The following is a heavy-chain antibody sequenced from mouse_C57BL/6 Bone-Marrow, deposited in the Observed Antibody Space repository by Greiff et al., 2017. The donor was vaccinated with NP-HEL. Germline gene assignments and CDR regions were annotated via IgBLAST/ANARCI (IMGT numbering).Heavy chain of an antibody. V-gene: IGHV6-6*01. J-gene: IGHJ4*01. CDR3: TTTTVVGGDY. Sequence: EVQLVESGGGLVQPGGSMKLSCAASGFTFSDAWMDRVRQSPETGLEWVAEIRNKANNHATYYAESVKGRFTISRDDSKSSVYLQMNSLRAEDTGIYYCTTTTVVGGDYWGQGTSVTVSS. CDR2: IRNKANNHAT. CDR1: GFTFSDAW. D-gene: IGHD1-1*01.